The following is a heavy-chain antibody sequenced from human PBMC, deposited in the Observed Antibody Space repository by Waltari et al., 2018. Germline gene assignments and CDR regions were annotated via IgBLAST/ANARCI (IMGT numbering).Heavy chain of an antibody. CDR2: IYYSGST. Sequence: QVQLQESGPGLVKPSETLSLTCTVSGGSISSHYWTWIRQPPGRGLEWIGYIYYSGSTNYNPSLKSRVTISVDTSKNQFSLKLSSVTAADTAVYYCARDGVVVPAANPYYYYGMDVWGQGTTVTVSS. CDR1: GGSISSHY. D-gene: IGHD2-2*01. V-gene: IGHV4-59*11. J-gene: IGHJ6*02. CDR3: ARDGVVVPAANPYYYYGMDV.